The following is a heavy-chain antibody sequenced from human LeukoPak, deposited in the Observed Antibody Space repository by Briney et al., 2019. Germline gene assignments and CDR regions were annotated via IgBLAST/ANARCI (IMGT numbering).Heavy chain of an antibody. V-gene: IGHV4-34*01. CDR1: GGSFSGYY. CDR2: INHSGST. J-gene: IGHJ4*02. Sequence: SETLSLTCAVYGGSFSGYYWSWIRQPPGKGLEWIGEINHSGSTNYNPSLKSRVTISVDTSKNQFSLKLSSVTAADTAVYYCARVPAYGGTTLDYWGQGTLVTVSS. CDR3: ARVPAYGGTTLDY. D-gene: IGHD4-23*01.